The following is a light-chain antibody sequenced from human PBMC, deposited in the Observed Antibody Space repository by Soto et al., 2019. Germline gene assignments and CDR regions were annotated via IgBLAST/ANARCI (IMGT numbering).Light chain of an antibody. CDR3: CSFAGGTTFYV. Sequence: QSALTQPASVSESPGQSITISCTGTNSDVGDYNLVSWYQHHPDKAPKLMIYEGSKRPSGVSNRFSGSKSGNTASLTVSGLQAEDEARYYCCSFAGGTTFYVFGTGTKVTVL. J-gene: IGLJ1*01. V-gene: IGLV2-23*01. CDR2: EGS. CDR1: NSDVGDYNL.